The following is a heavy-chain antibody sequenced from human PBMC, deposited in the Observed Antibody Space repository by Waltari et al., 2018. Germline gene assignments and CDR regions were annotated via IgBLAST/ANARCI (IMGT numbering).Heavy chain of an antibody. Sequence: QVQLMQSGAEVKYPGASVKVSCKASGYTFTGYYVHWLRQAPGQGLEWIGWIQPDTGFTHYAPQLQGRVTLTRDTSINTAYMGLNSLTPDDTAVYYCARDECSGYSCPFFDFWGQGTQVTVSS. D-gene: IGHD5-12*01. CDR2: IQPDTGFT. CDR3: ARDECSGYSCPFFDF. CDR1: GYTFTGYY. J-gene: IGHJ4*02. V-gene: IGHV1-2*02.